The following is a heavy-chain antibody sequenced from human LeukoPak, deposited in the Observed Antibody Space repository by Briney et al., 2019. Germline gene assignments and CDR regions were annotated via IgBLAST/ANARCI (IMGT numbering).Heavy chain of an antibody. CDR2: ISSSGSTI. CDR3: ARDTLTIFRVVNV. J-gene: IGHJ4*02. D-gene: IGHD3-3*01. Sequence: GGSLRLSCAASGFTFSDYYMSWIRQAPGKGLEWVSYISSSGSTIYYADSVKGRFTISRDNAKNSLYLQMNSLRAEDTAVYYCARDTLTIFRVVNVWGQGTLVTVSS. CDR1: GFTFSDYY. V-gene: IGHV3-11*04.